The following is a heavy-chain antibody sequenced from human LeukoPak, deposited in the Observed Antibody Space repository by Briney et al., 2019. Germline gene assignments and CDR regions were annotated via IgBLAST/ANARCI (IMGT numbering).Heavy chain of an antibody. CDR1: GFTFSDYY. J-gene: IGHJ4*02. CDR3: ARVKGYYYDTSGYYDY. D-gene: IGHD3-22*01. CDR2: ISTTGGAV. V-gene: IGHV3-11*01. Sequence: PGGSLRLSCVASGFTFSDYYMTWIRRAPGKGLEWISYISTTGGAVYYADSVKGRFTILRDNARNSVDLQMDSLRAEDTAVYYCARVKGYYYDTSGYYDYWGRGTLVTVSS.